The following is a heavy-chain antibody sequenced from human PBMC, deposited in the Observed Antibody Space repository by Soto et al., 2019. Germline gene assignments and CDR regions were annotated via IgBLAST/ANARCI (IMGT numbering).Heavy chain of an antibody. V-gene: IGHV4-30-4*01. CDR2: IYYSGST. CDR3: AWNIRYYGSGSYDP. Sequence: PSETLSLTCTVSGGSISSGDYYWSWIRQPPGKGLEWIGYIYYSGSTYYNPSLKSRVTISVDTSKNQFSLKLSSVTAADTAVYYCAWNIRYYGSGSYDPWGQGTLVNVS. D-gene: IGHD3-10*01. J-gene: IGHJ5*02. CDR1: GGSISSGDYY.